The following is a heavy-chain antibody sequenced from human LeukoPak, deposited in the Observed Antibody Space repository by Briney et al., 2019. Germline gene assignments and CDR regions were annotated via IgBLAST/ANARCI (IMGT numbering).Heavy chain of an antibody. CDR3: ATYINWVAGDV. Sequence: PGGSLRLSCAASGFTFADTWMSWVRQAPGKGLDWVASMNQDGSAISYVDSVKGRFTISRDNAKSSLYLQMNSLRAEDTAVYYCATYINWVAGDVWGQGTTVTVSS. J-gene: IGHJ6*02. CDR1: GFTFADTW. D-gene: IGHD1-1*01. V-gene: IGHV3-7*01. CDR2: MNQDGSAI.